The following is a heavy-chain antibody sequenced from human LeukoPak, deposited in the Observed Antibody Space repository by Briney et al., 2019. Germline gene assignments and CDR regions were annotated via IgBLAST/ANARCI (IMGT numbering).Heavy chain of an antibody. CDR3: ARLLPKRYFEWLLSVSGWFDP. V-gene: IGHV4-59*08. Sequence: SETLSLTCAVYGGSFSGYYWSWIRQPPGKGLEWIGYIYYSGSTNYNPSLKSRVTISVDTSKNQFSLKLSSVTAADTAVYYCARLLPKRYFEWLLSVSGWFDPWGQGTLVTVSS. J-gene: IGHJ5*02. CDR2: IYYSGST. D-gene: IGHD3-9*01. CDR1: GGSFSGYY.